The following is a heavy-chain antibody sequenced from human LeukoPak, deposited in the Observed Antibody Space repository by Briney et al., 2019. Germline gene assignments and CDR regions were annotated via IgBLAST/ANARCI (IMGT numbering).Heavy chain of an antibody. CDR3: ARDLEAANTYYFDY. D-gene: IGHD6-13*01. Sequence: PGGSLRLSCAASGFTFSTYTMNWVRQAPGKGLEWVSIISSAGTTYYADSVKGRFTISRDNSKNTVYLQVKSLRDEDTAVYYCARDLEAANTYYFDYWGQGTMVTVSS. CDR2: ISSAGTT. CDR1: GFTFSTYT. V-gene: IGHV3-66*01. J-gene: IGHJ4*02.